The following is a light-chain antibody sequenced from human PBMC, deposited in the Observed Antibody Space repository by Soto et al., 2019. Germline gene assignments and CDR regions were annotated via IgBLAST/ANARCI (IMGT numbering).Light chain of an antibody. CDR1: QSVSSNY. V-gene: IGKV3-20*01. J-gene: IGKJ5*01. CDR3: QQYGSSPPIT. Sequence: EIVFTQSPGTLSLSPGERATLSCRASQSVSSNYLAWYQRKPGQAPRLLIYGASSRATGIPDRFSGSGSGTDFTLTISRLEPEDSAVYYCQQYGSSPPITFGRGTRLEIK. CDR2: GAS.